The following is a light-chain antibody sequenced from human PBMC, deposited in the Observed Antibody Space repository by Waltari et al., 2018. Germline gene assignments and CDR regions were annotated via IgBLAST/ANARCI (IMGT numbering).Light chain of an antibody. CDR3: QQYNNWPPYT. CDR2: GAS. J-gene: IGKJ2*01. V-gene: IGKV3-15*01. Sequence: ETVMTQSPATLSLSPGERATLSCMASQSVSSNLAWYQQKPGQAPRLLIYGASIRATGIPARFRCSGSGTEFTLTISSLQSEDFAVYYCQQYNNWPPYTFGQGTKLEI. CDR1: QSVSSN.